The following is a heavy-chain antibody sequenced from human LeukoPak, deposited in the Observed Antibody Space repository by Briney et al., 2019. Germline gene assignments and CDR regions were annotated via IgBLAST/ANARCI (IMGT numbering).Heavy chain of an antibody. Sequence: SETLSLTCTVSGGSISSGSYCWSWIRQPAGKGLEWIGHIYRSGSTNYNPSLKSRVTISVDTSKNQFSLKLSSVTAADTAVYYCARGGYEGDYFDYWGQGTLVTVSS. D-gene: IGHD5-12*01. CDR2: IYRSGST. CDR3: ARGGYEGDYFDY. CDR1: GGSISSGSYC. V-gene: IGHV4-61*09. J-gene: IGHJ4*02.